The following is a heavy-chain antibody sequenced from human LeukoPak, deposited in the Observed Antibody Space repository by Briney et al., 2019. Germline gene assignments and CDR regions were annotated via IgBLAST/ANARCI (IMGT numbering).Heavy chain of an antibody. CDR3: AKDRRDAYTGDAFDI. D-gene: IGHD5-24*01. J-gene: IGHJ3*02. V-gene: IGHV3-23*01. CDR2: ISGSGGTT. CDR1: GLTFGNYA. Sequence: GGSLRLSCVASGLTFGNYAMSWVRQAPGRGLEWVSTISGSGGTTFYTDSVKGRFTISRDNSKNTLYVQMDSLRAEDTAAYYCAKDRRDAYTGDAFDIWGQGTMVTVSS.